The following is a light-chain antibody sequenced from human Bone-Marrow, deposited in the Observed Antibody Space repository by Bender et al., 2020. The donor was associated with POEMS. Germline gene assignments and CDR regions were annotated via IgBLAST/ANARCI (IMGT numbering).Light chain of an antibody. CDR2: EVS. CDR3: SSYTGSDSVL. CDR1: SSDVGTYNY. J-gene: IGLJ2*01. V-gene: IGLV2-14*01. Sequence: QSALTQPASVSGSPGQSITISCTGTSSDVGTYNYVSWYQQHPGKAPKLMIYEVSNRPSGVSNRFSGSKSGNTASLTISGLQADDEADYFCSSYTGSDSVLFGGGTKLTVL.